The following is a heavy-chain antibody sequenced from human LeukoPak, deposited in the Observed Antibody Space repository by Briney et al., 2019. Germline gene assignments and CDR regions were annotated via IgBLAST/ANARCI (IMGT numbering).Heavy chain of an antibody. J-gene: IGHJ5*02. V-gene: IGHV1-8*01. Sequence: GASVKVTCKASGYTFTIYDINWVRQATGQGLEWMGWMNPNSGNTGYAQKFQGRVTMTRNTSISTAYMELSSLRSEDTAVYYCARVSLGYCSGGSCYSDWFDPWGQGTLVTVSS. CDR2: MNPNSGNT. CDR1: GYTFTIYD. D-gene: IGHD2-15*01. CDR3: ARVSLGYCSGGSCYSDWFDP.